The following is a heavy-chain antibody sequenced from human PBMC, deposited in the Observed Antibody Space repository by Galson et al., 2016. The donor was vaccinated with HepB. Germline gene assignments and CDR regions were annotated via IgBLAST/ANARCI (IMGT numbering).Heavy chain of an antibody. CDR2: ISTSGGST. D-gene: IGHD4-11*01. J-gene: IGHJ4*02. Sequence: SLRLSCAASGFAFSAYGMTWVRQAPRKGLEWVAAISTSGGSTDYADSVRGRFTISRDNCKNMLYLQMNSLRAEDSALYYCAKGTTRLGDNWGQGILVTVSS. CDR1: GFAFSAYG. V-gene: IGHV3-23*01. CDR3: AKGTTRLGDN.